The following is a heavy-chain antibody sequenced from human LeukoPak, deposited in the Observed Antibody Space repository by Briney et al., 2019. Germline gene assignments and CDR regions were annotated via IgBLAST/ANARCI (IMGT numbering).Heavy chain of an antibody. D-gene: IGHD6-19*01. J-gene: IGHJ4*02. CDR2: ISYDGSNK. CDR3: AKDRIAVAGTPGY. CDR1: GFTFSSYG. V-gene: IGHV3-30*18. Sequence: PGRSLRLSCAASGFTFSSYGMHWVRQASGKGPEWVAVISYDGSNKYYADSVKGRFTISRDNSKNTLYLQMNSLRAEDTAVYYCAKDRIAVAGTPGYWGQGTLVTVSS.